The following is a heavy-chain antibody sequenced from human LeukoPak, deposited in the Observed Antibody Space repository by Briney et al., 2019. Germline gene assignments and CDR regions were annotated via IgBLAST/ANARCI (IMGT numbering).Heavy chain of an antibody. J-gene: IGHJ4*02. CDR2: INSDGSST. CDR1: GFTFSSYW. V-gene: IGHV3-74*01. CDR3: AKDGATPYYFDY. D-gene: IGHD1-26*01. Sequence: GGSLRLSCAASGFTFSSYWMHWVRQAPGKGLVWVSRINSDGSSTSYADSVKGRFTISRDNAKNTLYLQMNSLRAEDTAVYYCAKDGATPYYFDYWGQGTLVTVSS.